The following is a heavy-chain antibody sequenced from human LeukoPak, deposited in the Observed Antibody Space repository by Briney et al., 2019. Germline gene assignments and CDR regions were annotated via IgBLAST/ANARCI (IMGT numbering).Heavy chain of an antibody. Sequence: PGGSLRLSCAASGFTFSNAWMSWVRQAPGKGLEWVSGINWNGGSTGYADSVKGRFTISRDNAKNSLYLQMNSLRTEDTALYYCARTSFGELLLYARRGYFDYWGQGTLVTVSS. J-gene: IGHJ4*02. CDR1: GFTFSNAW. D-gene: IGHD3-10*01. CDR3: ARTSFGELLLYARRGYFDY. CDR2: INWNGGST. V-gene: IGHV3-20*04.